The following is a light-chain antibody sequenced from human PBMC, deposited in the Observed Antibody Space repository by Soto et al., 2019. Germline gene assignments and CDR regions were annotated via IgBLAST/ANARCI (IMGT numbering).Light chain of an antibody. CDR2: GAS. J-gene: IGKJ2*01. CDR1: QSVSSGY. V-gene: IGKV3-20*01. Sequence: EIVLTQSPGTLYLSPGERATLSCRASQSVSSGYLAWYQQKPGQAPRLLLFGASNRTTGIPDRFSGSGSGTDFTLTISRLEADDFAVYSCQQYGSSPYTFGLRTKLEI. CDR3: QQYGSSPYT.